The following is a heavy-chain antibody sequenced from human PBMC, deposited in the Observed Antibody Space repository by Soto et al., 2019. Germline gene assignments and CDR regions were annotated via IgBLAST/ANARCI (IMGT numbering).Heavy chain of an antibody. J-gene: IGHJ4*02. CDR2: INPSGGRT. D-gene: IGHD3-22*01. Sequence: QIQLVQSGAEVKNPGASVRLSCKASGYIFTSFHMHWVRQAPGQGLEWMGMINPSGGRTEYAENFQGRVTITADESTNTAYMELSSLRSEDTAMYYCARGGSGYVWFNEFWGQGTLVTVSS. V-gene: IGHV1-46*01. CDR3: ARGGSGYVWFNEF. CDR1: GYIFTSFH.